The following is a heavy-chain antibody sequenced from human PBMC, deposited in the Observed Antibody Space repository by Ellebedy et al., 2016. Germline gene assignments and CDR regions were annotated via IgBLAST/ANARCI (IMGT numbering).Heavy chain of an antibody. CDR2: IHPGNSDT. D-gene: IGHD6-19*01. CDR3: ARQVAGTIPGDY. CDR1: GYSFTSYW. Sequence: GESLKISCMGSGYSFTSYWIAWVRQMPGKGLEWMGMIHPGNSDTRYSPSFQGQVTISADKSISTAYLQWSSLKASDTAMYYCARQVAGTIPGDYWGQGTLVTVSS. J-gene: IGHJ4*02. V-gene: IGHV5-51*01.